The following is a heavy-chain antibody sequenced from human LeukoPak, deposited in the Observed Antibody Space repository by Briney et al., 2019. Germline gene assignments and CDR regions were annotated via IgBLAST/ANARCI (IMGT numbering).Heavy chain of an antibody. CDR3: ARDWLVRHAFDI. CDR2: ISAYNGNT. Sequence: ASVKVSCKASGYTFTSYGISRVRQAPGQWLQLMGWISAYNGNTNYAQKLQGRVTMTTDTSTSTAYMELRILRSDDTAVYYCARDWLVRHAFDIWGQGTMVTVSS. D-gene: IGHD3-22*01. CDR1: GYTFTSYG. J-gene: IGHJ3*02. V-gene: IGHV1-18*01.